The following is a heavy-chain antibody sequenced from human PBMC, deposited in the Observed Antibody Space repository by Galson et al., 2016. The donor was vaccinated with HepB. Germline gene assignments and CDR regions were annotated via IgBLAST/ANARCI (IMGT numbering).Heavy chain of an antibody. V-gene: IGHV4-39*01. Sequence: ETLSLTCNVSGGSISSSTYYWGWVRQPPGKGLEWIATIYHSGSTYFNPSLKSRVFISVDTSKNQFSLRVTSVAAADTAVYYCVRHGASSNSFDPWGHGTLVTVAS. CDR2: IYHSGST. D-gene: IGHD6-6*01. CDR1: GGSISSSTYY. J-gene: IGHJ5*02. CDR3: VRHGASSNSFDP.